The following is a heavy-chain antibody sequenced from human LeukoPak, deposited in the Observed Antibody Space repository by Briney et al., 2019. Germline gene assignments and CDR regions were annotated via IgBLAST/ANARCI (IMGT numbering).Heavy chain of an antibody. CDR2: NSSNGDST. CDR3: ARESGGGYGVLTRPSDI. J-gene: IGHJ3*02. V-gene: IGHV3-64*02. Sequence: PGGSLRLSCAASGFTFSSYFMHWVRQAPGKGLEYVSANSSNGDSTYYADSVKGRFTISRDNSKNTLYLQMGNLRAEDMAVYYCARESGGGYGVLTRPSDIWGQGTMVTVSS. CDR1: GFTFSSYF. D-gene: IGHD3-16*01.